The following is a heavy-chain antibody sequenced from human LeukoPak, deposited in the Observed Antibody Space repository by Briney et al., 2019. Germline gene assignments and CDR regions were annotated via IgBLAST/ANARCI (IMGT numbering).Heavy chain of an antibody. D-gene: IGHD6-19*01. V-gene: IGHV3-7*01. Sequence: SGGSLRLSCAGSGFTFSTYSMSWVRQAPGKGLEWVANIKQDGSEKYYVDSVKGRFTISRDNAKNALYLQMNSLRAEDTAVYYCARDLWLAQHTYYYYYMDVWGKGTTVTVSS. CDR2: IKQDGSEK. J-gene: IGHJ6*03. CDR3: ARDLWLAQHTYYYYYMDV. CDR1: GFTFSTYS.